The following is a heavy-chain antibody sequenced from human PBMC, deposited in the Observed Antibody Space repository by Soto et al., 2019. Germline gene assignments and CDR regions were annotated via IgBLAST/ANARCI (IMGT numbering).Heavy chain of an antibody. CDR2: INHSGSA. Sequence: QVQLQQSGAGLLKPSETLSLTCDVYGGSFSGYIWTWIRQTPGKGLQWIGQINHSGSANYTPSLKRRVTISVHTSKSEFALELISVTAADTAVYYCARCLTSGSHYSGGWYYFDSWGQGTQVTVSS. D-gene: IGHD1-26*01. J-gene: IGHJ4*02. CDR3: ARCLTSGSHYSGGWYYFDS. CDR1: GGSFSGYI. V-gene: IGHV4-34*01.